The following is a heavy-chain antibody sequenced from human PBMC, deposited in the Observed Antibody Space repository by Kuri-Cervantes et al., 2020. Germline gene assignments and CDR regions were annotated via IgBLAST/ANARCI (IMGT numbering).Heavy chain of an antibody. V-gene: IGHV1-69*06. CDR1: GGTFSSYT. J-gene: IGHJ5*02. Sequence: SVKVSCKASGGTFSSYTISWVRQALGQGLEWVGGIIPIFDAPHYAQKFQGGVTITADNSTSTAYMELSSLRSEDTAVYYCARGESWFDPWGQGTLVTVSS. CDR3: ARGESWFDP. CDR2: IIPIFDAP.